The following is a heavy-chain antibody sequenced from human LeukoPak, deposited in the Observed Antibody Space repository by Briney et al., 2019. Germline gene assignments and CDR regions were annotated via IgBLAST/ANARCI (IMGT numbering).Heavy chain of an antibody. Sequence: PGGSLRLSCAASGFTFSSYGMHWVRQAPGKGLEWVSAISGSGASTYHADSVKGRFTISRDSSKNTLYLQMNSLRAEDTAVYYCAKSRTTVNWFDPWGQGTLVTVSS. CDR3: AKSRTTVNWFDP. V-gene: IGHV3-23*01. CDR1: GFTFSSYG. CDR2: ISGSGAST. J-gene: IGHJ5*02. D-gene: IGHD4-17*01.